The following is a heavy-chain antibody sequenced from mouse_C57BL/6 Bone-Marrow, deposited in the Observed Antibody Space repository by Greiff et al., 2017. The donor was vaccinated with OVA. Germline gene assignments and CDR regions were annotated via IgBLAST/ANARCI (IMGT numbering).Heavy chain of an antibody. CDR3: ARIGDYYGNYVDFDY. J-gene: IGHJ2*01. CDR1: GFSLTSYG. Sequence: VKVVESGPGLVQPSQSLSITCTVSGFSLTSYGVHWVRQSPGKGLEWLGVIWSGGSTDYNAAFISRLSISKDNSKSQVFFKMNSLQADDTAIYYCARIGDYYGNYVDFDYWGQGTTLTVSS. D-gene: IGHD2-1*01. CDR2: IWSGGST. V-gene: IGHV2-2*01.